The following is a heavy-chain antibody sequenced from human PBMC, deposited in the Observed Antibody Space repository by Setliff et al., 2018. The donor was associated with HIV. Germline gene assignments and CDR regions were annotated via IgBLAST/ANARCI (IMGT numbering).Heavy chain of an antibody. CDR1: GYMFNIYY. CDR2: INPKSGDT. Sequence: ASVKVSCKTSGYMFNIYYMHWVRQVPGQGLEWMGWINPKSGDTKYGQSFQGRVTMTRDTSISTAYMEVSNLRSDDTAVYYCATDDYNGDSFDNWGQGTLVTVSS. D-gene: IGHD4-4*01. J-gene: IGHJ4*02. V-gene: IGHV1-2*02. CDR3: ATDDYNGDSFDN.